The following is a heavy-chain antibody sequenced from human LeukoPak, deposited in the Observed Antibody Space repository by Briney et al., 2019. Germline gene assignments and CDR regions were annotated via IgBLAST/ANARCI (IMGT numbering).Heavy chain of an antibody. Sequence: PGRSLRHSCAASGFTFYNYVMHSVPPVPRKGLEWVSGLSWNSGSPGHADSVKGRFTLSRDKANNFLYLQMNDLRIEDTALYDYAKAGARGKYSGWSGDCRDVWGQGTKVTVSS. J-gene: IGHJ3*01. CDR2: LSWNSGSP. CDR1: GFTFYNYV. D-gene: IGHD6-25*01. CDR3: AKAGARGKYSGWSGDCRDV. V-gene: IGHV3-9*01.